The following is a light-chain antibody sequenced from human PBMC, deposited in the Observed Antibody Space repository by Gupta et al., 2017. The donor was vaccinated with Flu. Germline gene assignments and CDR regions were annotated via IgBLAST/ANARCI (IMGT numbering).Light chain of an antibody. CDR3: QQYGSSPYS. Sequence: VFPHSPGTLSLSPGERATLSCRASQSVSSSYLAWYQQKPGQAPRLLIYGASSRATGIPDRCSGRGSGTDFTLTISRLEPEDFAVYYCQQYGSSPYSFGQGTKLEIK. J-gene: IGKJ2*03. CDR1: QSVSSSY. V-gene: IGKV3-20*01. CDR2: GAS.